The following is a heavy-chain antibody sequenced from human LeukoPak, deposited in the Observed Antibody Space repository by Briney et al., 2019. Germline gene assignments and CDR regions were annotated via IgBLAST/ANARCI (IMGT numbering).Heavy chain of an antibody. CDR3: ARDPGGYSYNDAFDI. Sequence: ASVKVSCKASGYTFTSYGISWVRQAPGQGLEWMGWISAYNGNTNYAQKLQGRVTMTTDTSTSTAYMELRSLRSDDTAVYYCARDPGGYSYNDAFDIWGQGTMVTVSS. V-gene: IGHV1-18*01. CDR1: GYTFTSYG. D-gene: IGHD5-18*01. CDR2: ISAYNGNT. J-gene: IGHJ3*02.